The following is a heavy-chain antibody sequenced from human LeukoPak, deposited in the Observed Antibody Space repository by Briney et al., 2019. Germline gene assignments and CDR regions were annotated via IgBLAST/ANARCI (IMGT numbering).Heavy chain of an antibody. D-gene: IGHD3-10*01. V-gene: IGHV2-5*02. CDR2: IYWDDDK. CDR3: AHASLIMVRGAFGY. Sequence: SGPTLVNPTQTLTLTCTFSGFSLSTNGVAVGWIRQPPGKALEGLTLIYWDDDKRYSPSLKSRPTVTKDTSKNQVVLKMTNMDPVDTATYYCAHASLIMVRGAFGYWGQGTLVPVSS. CDR1: GFSLSTNGVA. J-gene: IGHJ4*02.